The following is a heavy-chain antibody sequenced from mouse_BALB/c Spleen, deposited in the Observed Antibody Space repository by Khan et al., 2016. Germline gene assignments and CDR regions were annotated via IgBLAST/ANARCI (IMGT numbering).Heavy chain of an antibody. CDR1: GYTFTSYV. V-gene: IGHV1S136*01. CDR3: ARSETGTGDY. CDR2: INPYNDGT. Sequence: VRLQQSGPELVKPGASVKMSCKASGYTFTSYVMHWVKQKPGQGLEWIGYINPYNDGTKYNEKLKGKDTLTSDKSSSTAYMELSSLSAEDSAVYYCARSETGTGDYWGQDTTLTVSS. J-gene: IGHJ2*01. D-gene: IGHD4-1*01.